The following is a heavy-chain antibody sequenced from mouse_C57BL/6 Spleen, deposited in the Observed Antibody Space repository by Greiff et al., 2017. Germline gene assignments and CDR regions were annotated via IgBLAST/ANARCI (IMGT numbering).Heavy chain of an antibody. CDR1: GYSFTGYY. D-gene: IGHD2-3*01. CDR3: ARTDGYYLDY. CDR2: INPSTGGT. Sequence: VQLQQSGPELVKPGASVKISCKASGYSFTGYYMNWVKQSPEKSLEWIGEINPSTGGTTYNQKFKAKATLTVDKSSSTAYMQLKSLTSEDSAVYYCARTDGYYLDYWGQGTTLTVSS. J-gene: IGHJ2*01. V-gene: IGHV1-42*01.